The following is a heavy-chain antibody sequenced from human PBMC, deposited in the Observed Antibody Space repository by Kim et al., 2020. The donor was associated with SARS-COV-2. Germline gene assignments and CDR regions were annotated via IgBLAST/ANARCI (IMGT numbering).Heavy chain of an antibody. CDR1: GFTFSSYG. CDR2: ISYDGSNK. J-gene: IGHJ6*02. D-gene: IGHD3-16*01. Sequence: GGSLRLSCAASGFTFSSYGMHWVRQAPGKGLEWVAVISYDGSNKYYADSVKGRFTISRDNSKNTLYLQMNSLRAEDTAVYYCAKDRLHGQAGYGYYYYYGMDVWGQGTTVTVSS. V-gene: IGHV3-30*18. CDR3: AKDRLHGQAGYGYYYYYGMDV.